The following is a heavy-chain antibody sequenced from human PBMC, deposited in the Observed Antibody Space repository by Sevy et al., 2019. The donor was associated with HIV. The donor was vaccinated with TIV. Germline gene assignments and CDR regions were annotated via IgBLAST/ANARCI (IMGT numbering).Heavy chain of an antibody. J-gene: IGHJ4*01. Sequence: GGSLRLSCAASGFRFTVYSMNWVRQAPGKGLEWVSYLTSDERTEYYADSVKGRFTISRDNARNSLFLQMNSLRDEDTAIYYCARSVEGDFDYWGHGALVTVSS. CDR1: GFRFTVYS. D-gene: IGHD6-19*01. CDR2: LTSDERTE. V-gene: IGHV3-48*02. CDR3: ARSVEGDFDY.